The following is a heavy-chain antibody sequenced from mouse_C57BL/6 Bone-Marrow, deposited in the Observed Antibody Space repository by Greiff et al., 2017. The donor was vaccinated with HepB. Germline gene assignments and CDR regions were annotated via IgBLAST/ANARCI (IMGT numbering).Heavy chain of an antibody. D-gene: IGHD1-1*02. CDR3: ARDRGGTPFDY. CDR1: GFTFSDYY. V-gene: IGHV5-16*01. J-gene: IGHJ2*01. CDR2: INYDGSST. Sequence: EVKLVESEGGLVQPGSSMKLSCTASGFTFSDYYMAWVRQVPEKGLEWVANINYDGSSTYYLDSLKSRFIISRDNAKNILYLQMSSLKSEDTATYYCARDRGGTPFDYWGQGTTLTVSS.